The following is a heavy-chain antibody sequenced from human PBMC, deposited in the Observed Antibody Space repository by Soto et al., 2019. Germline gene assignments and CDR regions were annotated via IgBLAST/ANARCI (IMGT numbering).Heavy chain of an antibody. D-gene: IGHD2-15*01. CDR1: GGSISSSSYY. Sequence: QLQLQESGPGLVKPSETLSLTCTVSGGSISSSSYYWGWIRQPPGKGLEWIGSIYYSGSTYYNPSLKSRVTISVDTSKNHFPLKLSSVTAADTAVYYCARHTPAISISDHWGQGTLVTVSS. V-gene: IGHV4-39*01. CDR2: IYYSGST. J-gene: IGHJ4*02. CDR3: ARHTPAISISDH.